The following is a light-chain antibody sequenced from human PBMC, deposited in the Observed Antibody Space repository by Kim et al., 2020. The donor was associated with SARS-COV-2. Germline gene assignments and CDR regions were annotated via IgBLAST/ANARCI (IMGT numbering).Light chain of an antibody. CDR1: TGAVTSSHY. V-gene: IGLV7-46*01. J-gene: IGLJ1*01. Sequence: QAVVTQEPSLTVSPGGTVTLTCASSTGAVTSSHYPYWFQQKPGQAPKTLIYDTSNKHSWTPARFSGSLLGDKAALTLSGAQPEDEAGYYCLVSYSLTRHVFGTGTKVTVL. CDR3: LVSYSLTRHV. CDR2: DTS.